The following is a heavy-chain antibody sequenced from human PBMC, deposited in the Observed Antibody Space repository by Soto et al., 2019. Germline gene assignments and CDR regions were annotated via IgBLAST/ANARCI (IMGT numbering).Heavy chain of an antibody. CDR1: GGSISSYY. CDR2: IYDSGST. CDR3: ATGGSGWSQLDY. V-gene: IGHV4-59*01. Sequence: PSETLSLTCTVSGGSISSYYWSWIRQPPGKGLEWIGYIYDSGSTNYNPSPKSRVTISVDTSKNQFSLKLSSVTAADTAVYYCATGGSGWSQLDYWGQGTLVTVSS. J-gene: IGHJ4*02. D-gene: IGHD6-19*01.